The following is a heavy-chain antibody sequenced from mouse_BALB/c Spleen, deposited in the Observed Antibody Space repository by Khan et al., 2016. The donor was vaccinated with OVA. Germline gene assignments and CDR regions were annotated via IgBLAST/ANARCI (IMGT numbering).Heavy chain of an antibody. CDR2: ISSGGSYT. V-gene: IGHV5-6*01. CDR3: ARHEATMILFAY. CDR1: VFTFSSYG. D-gene: IGHD2-4*01. J-gene: IGHJ3*01. Sequence: VQLKESGGDLVKPGGSLKLSCAASVFTFSSYGMSWVRQTPDKRLEWVATISSGGSYTYYPDSVKGRFTISRDNAKNTLYLQMSSLKSEDTAMYYCARHEATMILFAYWGQGTLVTVSA.